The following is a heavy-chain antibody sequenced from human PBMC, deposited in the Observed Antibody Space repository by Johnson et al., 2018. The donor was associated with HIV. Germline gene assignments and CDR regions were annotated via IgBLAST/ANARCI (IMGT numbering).Heavy chain of an antibody. D-gene: IGHD1-26*01. CDR3: ASAWGELDDAFDI. Sequence: QVQLVESGGGVVQPGGSLRLSCAASGITFSSSGMNWVRQAPGKGLEWVAVISYEGSTKYYADSVKGRFTISRDNSKNTLYLQMNSLRAEDTAVYYCASAWGELDDAFDIWGQGTMVTVSS. V-gene: IGHV3-30*19. CDR1: GITFSSSG. CDR2: ISYEGSTK. J-gene: IGHJ3*02.